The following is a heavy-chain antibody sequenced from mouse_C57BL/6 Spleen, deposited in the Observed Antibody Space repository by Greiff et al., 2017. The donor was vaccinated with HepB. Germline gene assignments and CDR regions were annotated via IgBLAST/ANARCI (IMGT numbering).Heavy chain of an antibody. CDR3: TRYSNYDAMDY. CDR1: GFTFSDAW. CDR2: IRNKANNHAT. Sequence: EVQVVESGGGLVQPGGSMKLSCAASGFTFSDAWMDWVRQSPEKGLEWVAEIRNKANNHATYYAESVKGRFTISRDDSKSSVYLQMNSLRAEDTGIYYCTRYSNYDAMDYWGQGTSVTVSS. D-gene: IGHD2-5*01. J-gene: IGHJ4*01. V-gene: IGHV6-6*01.